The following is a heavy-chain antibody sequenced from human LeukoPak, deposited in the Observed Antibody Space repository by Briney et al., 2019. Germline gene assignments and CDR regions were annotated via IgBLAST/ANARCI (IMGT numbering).Heavy chain of an antibody. CDR2: ISYDGSNK. Sequence: GGSLRLSCAASGFTFSSYGMHWVRQAPGKGLEWVAVISYDGSNKCYADSVKGRFTISRDNSKNTLYLQMNSLRAEDTAVYYCAKLSPLSSGPEYFQHWGQGTLVTVSS. J-gene: IGHJ1*01. CDR1: GFTFSSYG. D-gene: IGHD3-22*01. CDR3: AKLSPLSSGPEYFQH. V-gene: IGHV3-30*18.